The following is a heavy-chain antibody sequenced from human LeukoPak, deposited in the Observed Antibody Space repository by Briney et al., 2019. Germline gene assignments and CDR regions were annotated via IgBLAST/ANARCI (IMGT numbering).Heavy chain of an antibody. D-gene: IGHD3-10*01. J-gene: IGHJ4*02. Sequence: GASVKVSCKASGYTFTSYGISWVRQAPGQGLEWMGWISAYNGNTNYAQKLQGRVTMTTDTSTSTAYMELRSLRSDDTAVYYCARVVGGIWFGDTIPDYWGQGTLVTVSS. CDR3: ARVVGGIWFGDTIPDY. CDR2: ISAYNGNT. CDR1: GYTFTSYG. V-gene: IGHV1-18*01.